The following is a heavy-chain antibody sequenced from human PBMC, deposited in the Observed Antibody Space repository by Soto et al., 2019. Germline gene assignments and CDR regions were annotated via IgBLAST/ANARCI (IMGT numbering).Heavy chain of an antibody. J-gene: IGHJ4*02. CDR3: ARDPSDRDY. CDR2: ISYDGSNK. V-gene: IGHV3-30-3*01. Sequence: QVQLVESGGGVVQPGRSLRLSCAASGFTFSSYAMHWVRQAPGKGLEWVAVISYDGSNKYYADSVKGRFTISRDNSKNTLYLQMNSLRAEDTAVYYCARDPSDRDYWGQGTLVTVSS. D-gene: IGHD2-2*01. CDR1: GFTFSSYA.